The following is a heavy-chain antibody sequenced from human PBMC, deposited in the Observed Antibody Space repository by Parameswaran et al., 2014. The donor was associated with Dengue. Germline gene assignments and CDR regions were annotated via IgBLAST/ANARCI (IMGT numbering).Heavy chain of an antibody. D-gene: IGHD6-19*01. CDR3: ARDIHSYTSGWYVQYFDY. Sequence: RWIRQPPGKGLEWIGYIYDSGTTYDSGTTYYNPSLNSRVTISVDTSKNQFSLKLTSVTAADTAVYYCARDIHSYTSGWYVQYFDYWGQGILVTVSS. J-gene: IGHJ4*02. CDR2: IYDSGTT. V-gene: IGHV4-30-4*01.